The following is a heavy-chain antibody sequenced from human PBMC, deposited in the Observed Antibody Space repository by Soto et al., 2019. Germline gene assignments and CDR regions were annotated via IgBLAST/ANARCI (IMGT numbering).Heavy chain of an antibody. J-gene: IGHJ6*02. CDR3: AMSTTVANYYYYYGMDV. CDR2: IYPGDSDT. V-gene: IGHV5-51*01. Sequence: GESLKISCEGSGYSFTSYWIGWVRPMPGKGLEWMGIIYPGDSDTRYSPSFQGQVTISADKSISTAYPQWSSLKASDTAMYYCAMSTTVANYYYYYGMDVWGQGTTVTVSS. D-gene: IGHD1-1*01. CDR1: GYSFTSYW.